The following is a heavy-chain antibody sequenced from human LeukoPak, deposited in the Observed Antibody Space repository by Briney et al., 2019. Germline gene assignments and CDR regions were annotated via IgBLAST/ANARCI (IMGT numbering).Heavy chain of an antibody. CDR1: GFPFSSYW. V-gene: IGHV3-7*04. Sequence: GGSLRLSCVASGFPFSSYWMTWARQAPGKGLEWVANIKQDGSKKSYVDSVKGRFTISRDNAKNSLYLQMNSLRAEDTAIYYCTRVGYIDEGIDYWDQGTLVTVSS. CDR2: IKQDGSKK. J-gene: IGHJ4*02. D-gene: IGHD5-24*01. CDR3: TRVGYIDEGIDY.